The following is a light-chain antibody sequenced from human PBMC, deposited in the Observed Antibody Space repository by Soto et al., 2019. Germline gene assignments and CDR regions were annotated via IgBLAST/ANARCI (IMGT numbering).Light chain of an antibody. CDR2: DAS. V-gene: IGKV3-20*01. CDR3: QQYGSSPVT. J-gene: IGKJ4*01. Sequence: DIVLTQSPGTLSLSPGERATLSCRASQSISSSYLAWYQQKVGQAPRLLIYDASSRATGIPDRFGGSGSGTDFTLTISRLEPEDLAVYYCQQYGSSPVTFGGGTKVEIK. CDR1: QSISSSY.